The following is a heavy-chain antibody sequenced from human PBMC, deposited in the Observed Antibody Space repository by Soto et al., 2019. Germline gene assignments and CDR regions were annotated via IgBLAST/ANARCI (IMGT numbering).Heavy chain of an antibody. J-gene: IGHJ4*02. CDR2: ISGSGGST. Sequence: EVHLLESGGGLVQPGGSLRLSCAASRFTFSNYAMSWVRQAPGKGLEWVSVISGSGGSTNYADSVKGRFTISRDNSKNTLYLQMNSLRAEDTAVYYCAKDARGGFLPRPYYFDYWGQGTLVTVSS. CDR1: RFTFSNYA. V-gene: IGHV3-23*01. D-gene: IGHD5-12*01. CDR3: AKDARGGFLPRPYYFDY.